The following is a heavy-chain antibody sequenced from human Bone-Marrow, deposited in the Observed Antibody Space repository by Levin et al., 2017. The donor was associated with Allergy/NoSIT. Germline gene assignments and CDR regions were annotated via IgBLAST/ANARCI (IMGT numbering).Heavy chain of an antibody. CDR3: ARDGPGIQLCF. J-gene: IGHJ4*02. CDR1: GGTFSSYP. D-gene: IGHD5-18*01. CDR2: IIPMFDMT. V-gene: IGHV1-69*04. Sequence: GGSLRLSCTASGGTFSSYPVSWVRQAPGQGLEWMGRIIPMFDMTNYAQKFQDRVTITADKSTSTVYMELRSLRSEDTALYYCARDGPGIQLCFWGQGTLVTVSS.